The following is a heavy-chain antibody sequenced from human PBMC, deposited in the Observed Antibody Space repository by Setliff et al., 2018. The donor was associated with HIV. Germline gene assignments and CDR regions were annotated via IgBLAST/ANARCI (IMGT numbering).Heavy chain of an antibody. V-gene: IGHV1-2*02. CDR2: IYPNTGGT. Sequence: SVKVSCKASGYTFTDYYIHWVRQAPGQGLEWMGWIYPNTGGTNYAQKFQGRVTMTRDTSISTAYMELNSLIIEDTAVYYCTVGAAPFDYWGQGTLVTVSS. CDR1: GYTFTDYY. CDR3: TVGAAPFDY. D-gene: IGHD3-10*01. J-gene: IGHJ4*02.